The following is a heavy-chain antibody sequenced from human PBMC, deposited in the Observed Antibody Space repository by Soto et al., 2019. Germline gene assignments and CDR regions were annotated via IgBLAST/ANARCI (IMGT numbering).Heavy chain of an antibody. Sequence: ASVKVSCKASGYTFTSYGIHWVRQAPGQRLEWTGWINADNGNTNYAQKLQGRVTMTTDTSTSTAYMELRSLRSDDTAVYYCARVPYDFFRFDPWGQGTLVTVSS. V-gene: IGHV1-18*01. CDR1: GYTFTSYG. J-gene: IGHJ5*02. CDR3: ARVPYDFFRFDP. D-gene: IGHD3-3*01. CDR2: INADNGNT.